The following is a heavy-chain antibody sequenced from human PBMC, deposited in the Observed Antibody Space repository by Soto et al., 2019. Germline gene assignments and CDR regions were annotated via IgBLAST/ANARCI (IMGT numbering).Heavy chain of an antibody. J-gene: IGHJ4*02. Sequence: ASVKVSCKASGYTFTVYYMHWVRQAPGQGLEWMGWINPKSGGTMYPQKFQGRVTMTWDTSISTAYMALTRLRSDDTAVYYCARDMAKGGGSAGFDYWGQGALVPVSS. CDR2: INPKSGGT. V-gene: IGHV1-2*02. CDR3: ARDMAKGGGSAGFDY. D-gene: IGHD1-26*01. CDR1: GYTFTVYY.